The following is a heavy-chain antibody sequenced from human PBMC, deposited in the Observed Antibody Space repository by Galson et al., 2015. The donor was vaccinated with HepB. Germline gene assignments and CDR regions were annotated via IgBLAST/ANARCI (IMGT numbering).Heavy chain of an antibody. Sequence: SLRLSCAASGFIVSNNYINWVRQAPGKGLEWVSVIYSGGSTYYADSVKGRFTISRDNSKNTLFLQMNSLRAEDTAVYYYARDRNYYDSSGYWEGPDAFDIWGQGTMVTVSS. CDR3: ARDRNYYDSSGYWEGPDAFDI. D-gene: IGHD3-22*01. CDR1: GFIVSNNY. V-gene: IGHV3-66*01. J-gene: IGHJ3*02. CDR2: IYSGGST.